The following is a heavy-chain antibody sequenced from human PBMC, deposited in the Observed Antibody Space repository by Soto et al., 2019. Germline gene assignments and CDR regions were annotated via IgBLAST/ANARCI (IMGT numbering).Heavy chain of an antibody. CDR3: ARVLGGNQWNPTSYYYYYGMDV. CDR1: GYTFTSYG. CDR2: ISAYNGNT. J-gene: IGHJ6*02. D-gene: IGHD1-1*01. V-gene: IGHV1-18*04. Sequence: GASVKVSCKASGYTFTSYGISWVLQAPGEGLERMRWISAYNGNTNYAQKLQGRVTMTTDTSTSTAYMELRSLRSDDTAVYYCARVLGGNQWNPTSYYYYYGMDVWGQATTVTVT.